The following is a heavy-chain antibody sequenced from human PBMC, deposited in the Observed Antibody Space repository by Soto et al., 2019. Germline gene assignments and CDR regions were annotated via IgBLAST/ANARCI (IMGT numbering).Heavy chain of an antibody. CDR1: GVTLRNYG. D-gene: IGHD2-2*01. V-gene: IGHV3-30*18. J-gene: IGHJ3*01. CDR3: AKYYLGSRRVFDF. Sequence: GGSLALCCAFYGVTLRNYGMHWVRQAPGKGLEWVALISDDGTNKYFVDSVNCRFTISRDNSRNMVYLHMNRLRAEDPALHYFAKYYLGSRRVFDFCGQGT. CDR2: ISDDGTNK.